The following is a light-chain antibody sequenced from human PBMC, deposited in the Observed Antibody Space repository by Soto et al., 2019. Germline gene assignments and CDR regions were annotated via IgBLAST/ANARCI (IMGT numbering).Light chain of an antibody. Sequence: QAVVTQPPSVSGAPGQRVTISCTGSRSNIGAGYDVHWYQHLPGTAPKLLIYGNSNRPSGVPDRFSGSNSGTSASLAITGLQADDEADYYCQSYDTSLSGVLFGGGTKLTVL. CDR1: RSNIGAGYD. V-gene: IGLV1-40*01. J-gene: IGLJ2*01. CDR2: GNS. CDR3: QSYDTSLSGVL.